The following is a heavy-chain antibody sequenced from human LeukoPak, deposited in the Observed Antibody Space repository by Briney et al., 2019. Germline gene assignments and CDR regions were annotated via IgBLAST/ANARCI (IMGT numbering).Heavy chain of an antibody. CDR3: ARQGREVPFDY. CDR1: GGTFSSYA. Sequence: GASVKVTCKASGGTFSSYAISWVRQAPGQGLEWMGGIIPIFGTANYAQKFQGRVTITTDESTSTAYMELSSLRSEDTAVYYCARQGREVPFDYWGQGTLVTVSS. D-gene: IGHD1-26*01. V-gene: IGHV1-69*05. CDR2: IIPIFGTA. J-gene: IGHJ4*02.